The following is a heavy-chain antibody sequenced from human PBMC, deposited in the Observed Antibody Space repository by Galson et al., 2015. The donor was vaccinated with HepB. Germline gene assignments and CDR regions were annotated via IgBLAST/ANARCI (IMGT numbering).Heavy chain of an antibody. V-gene: IGHV3-30*18. CDR1: GFTFSSYG. CDR2: ISYDGSNK. J-gene: IGHJ6*02. Sequence: SLRLSCAASGFTFSSYGMHWVRQAPGKGLEWVAVISYDGSNKYYADSVKGRFTISRDNSKNTLYLQMNSLRAEDTAVYYCAKALDVWGQGTTVTVSS. CDR3: AKALDV.